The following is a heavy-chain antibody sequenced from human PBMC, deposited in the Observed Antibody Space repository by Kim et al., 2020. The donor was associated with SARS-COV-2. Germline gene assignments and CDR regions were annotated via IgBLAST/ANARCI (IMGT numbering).Heavy chain of an antibody. J-gene: IGHJ6*02. CDR1: GFTFSSYA. CDR2: ISYDGSNK. CDR3: ARDGDYYDSSGYGPSDYYYYGMDV. Sequence: GGSLRLSCAASGFTFSSYAMHWVRQAPGKGLEWVAVISYDGSNKYYADSVKGRFTISRDNSKNTLYLQMNSLRAEDTAVYYCARDGDYYDSSGYGPSDYYYYGMDVWGQGTTVTVSS. V-gene: IGHV3-30*04. D-gene: IGHD3-22*01.